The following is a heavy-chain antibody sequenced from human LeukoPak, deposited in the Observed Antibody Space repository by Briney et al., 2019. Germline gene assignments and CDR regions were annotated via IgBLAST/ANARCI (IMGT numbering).Heavy chain of an antibody. CDR1: GGSISSSRYY. Sequence: SETLSLTCTVSGGSISSSRYYWGWIRQPPGKGLEWIGSMYYSGSTYYNPSLKSRVTISVDTSKNQFSPKLSSVTAADTAVYYCASLRDGYNFDYWGQGTLVTVSS. CDR3: ASLRDGYNFDY. CDR2: MYYSGST. J-gene: IGHJ4*02. D-gene: IGHD5-24*01. V-gene: IGHV4-39*01.